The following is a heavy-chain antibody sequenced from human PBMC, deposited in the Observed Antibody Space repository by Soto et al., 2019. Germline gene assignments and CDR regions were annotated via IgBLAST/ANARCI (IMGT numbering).Heavy chain of an antibody. CDR3: ASSGWSGYHSNNWSDP. Sequence: ASVKVSCKASGYTFTGYYMHWVRQAPGQGLEWMGWINPNSGGTNYAQKFQGRVTMTRDTSISTAYMELSRLRSDDTAVYYCASSGWSGYHSNNWSDPWGKGTLVTVSS. D-gene: IGHD3-3*01. CDR1: GYTFTGYY. CDR2: INPNSGGT. J-gene: IGHJ5*02. V-gene: IGHV1-2*02.